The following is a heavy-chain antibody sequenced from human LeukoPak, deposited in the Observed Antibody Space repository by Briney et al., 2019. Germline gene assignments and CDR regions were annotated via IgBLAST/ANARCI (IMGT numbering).Heavy chain of an antibody. D-gene: IGHD6-13*01. CDR2: VYTGGST. CDR3: ARGLAAAGLYFDY. CDR1: GFTVSSNY. Sequence: GGSLRLSCAASGFTVSSNYMTWVRQAPGKGLEWVSVVYTGGSTYSADSVKGRFTISRDNSKNTLYLQMNSLRGEDTAVYYCARGLAAAGLYFDYWGQGTLVTVSS. V-gene: IGHV3-53*01. J-gene: IGHJ4*02.